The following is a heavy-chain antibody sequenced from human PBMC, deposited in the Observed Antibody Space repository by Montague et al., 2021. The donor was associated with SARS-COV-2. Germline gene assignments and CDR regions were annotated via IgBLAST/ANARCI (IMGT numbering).Heavy chain of an antibody. CDR3: ARDPGYYYDSSGLIDY. CDR2: ISSSSSYI. CDR1: GFTFSSYW. D-gene: IGHD3-22*01. J-gene: IGHJ4*02. Sequence: SLRLSCAASGFTFSSYWMSWVRQAPGKGLEWVSSISSSSSYIYYADSVKGRFTISRDSAKNSLYLQMNSLRAEDTAVYYCARDPGYYYDSSGLIDYWGQGTLVTVSS. V-gene: IGHV3-21*01.